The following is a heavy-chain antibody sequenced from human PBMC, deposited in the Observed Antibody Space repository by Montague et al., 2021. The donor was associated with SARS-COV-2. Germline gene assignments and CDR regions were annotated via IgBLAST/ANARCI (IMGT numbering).Heavy chain of an antibody. CDR3: ARPSSGSYYHAFDI. Sequence: SLRLSWSASGFTFSSYAMHWVRQAPGKGLEWVAVISYDGSNKYYADSVKGRFTISRDNSKSTLYLQMNSLRAEDTAVYYCARPSSGSYYHAFDIWGQGTMVTVSS. V-gene: IGHV3-30-3*01. CDR1: GFTFSSYA. J-gene: IGHJ3*02. CDR2: ISYDGSNK. D-gene: IGHD1-26*01.